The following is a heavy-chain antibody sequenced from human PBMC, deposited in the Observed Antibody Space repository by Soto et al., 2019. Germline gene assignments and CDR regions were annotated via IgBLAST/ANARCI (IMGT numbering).Heavy chain of an antibody. CDR3: ARTHGGVAGTFYLNYYCYGMDV. J-gene: IGHJ6*02. Sequence: QVQLVQSGAEVKKPGSSVKVSCKASGGTFSSYAISWVRQAPGQGLEWMGGIIPIFGTANYAQKFQGRVTITADESTSTAYMELSSLRSEDTAVYYCARTHGGVAGTFYLNYYCYGMDVWGQGTTVTVSS. CDR2: IIPIFGTA. D-gene: IGHD6-19*01. CDR1: GGTFSSYA. V-gene: IGHV1-69*12.